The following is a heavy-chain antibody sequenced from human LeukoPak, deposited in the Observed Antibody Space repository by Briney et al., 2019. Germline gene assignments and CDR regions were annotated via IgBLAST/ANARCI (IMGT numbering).Heavy chain of an antibody. CDR2: ISAYNGNT. CDR1: GYSFNSQG. Sequence: ASVKVSCKASGYSFNSQGMNWVRQAPGQGLEWMGWISAYNGNTNYAQKLQGRVTMTTDTSTSTAYMELRSLRSDDTAVYYCARVELMITFGGVIALNFDYWGQGTLVTVSS. D-gene: IGHD3-16*02. CDR3: ARVELMITFGGVIALNFDY. V-gene: IGHV1-18*01. J-gene: IGHJ4*02.